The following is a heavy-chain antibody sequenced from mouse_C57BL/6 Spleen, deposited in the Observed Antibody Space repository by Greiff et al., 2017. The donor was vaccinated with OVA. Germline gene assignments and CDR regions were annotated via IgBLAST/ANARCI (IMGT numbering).Heavy chain of an antibody. CDR2: IDPSDSYT. V-gene: IGHV1-59*01. CDR1: GYTFTRYW. J-gene: IGHJ2*01. Sequence: VQLQQPGAELVRPGTSVQLSCKASGYTFTRYWMHWVKQRPGQGLEWIGVIDPSDSYTNYNQKFKGKATLTVDTSSSTAYMQLSSLTSEDSAVYYCARGVLRYRGFDYWGQGTTLTVSS. CDR3: ARGVLRYRGFDY. D-gene: IGHD1-1*01.